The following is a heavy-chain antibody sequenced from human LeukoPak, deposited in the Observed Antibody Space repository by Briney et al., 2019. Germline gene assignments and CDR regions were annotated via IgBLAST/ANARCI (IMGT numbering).Heavy chain of an antibody. V-gene: IGHV3-30*02. Sequence: GGSLRLSCAASGFTFSSYGMRWVRQPPGKGLEWVAFIRYDGSIKYYADSVKGRFIISRDNSNNTPYLQITSLSADDPVLFYCAKVKVWFGDYFDYWGEGTLVTLSS. J-gene: IGHJ4*02. D-gene: IGHD3-10*01. CDR1: GFTFSSYG. CDR2: IRYDGSIK. CDR3: AKVKVWFGDYFDY.